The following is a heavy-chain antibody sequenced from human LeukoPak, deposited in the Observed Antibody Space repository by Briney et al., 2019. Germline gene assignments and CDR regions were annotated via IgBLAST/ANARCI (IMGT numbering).Heavy chain of an antibody. J-gene: IGHJ4*02. CDR2: INHSGST. CDR1: GGSFSGYY. V-gene: IGHV4-34*01. CDR3: ASTKPGGAVAGNDY. Sequence: SETLSLTCAVYGGSFSGYYWSWIRQPPGKGLEWTGEINHSGSTNYNPSLKSRVTISVDTSKNQFSLKLSSVTAADTAVYYCASTKPGGAVAGNDYWGQGTLVTVSS. D-gene: IGHD6-19*01.